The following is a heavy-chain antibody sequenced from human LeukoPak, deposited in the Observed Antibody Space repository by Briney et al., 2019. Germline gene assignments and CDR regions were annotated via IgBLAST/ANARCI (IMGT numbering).Heavy chain of an antibody. D-gene: IGHD2-15*01. CDR3: ARGSGTYSLAAFDI. Sequence: GRSLRLSCAASGFTFSSYAMHWVRQAPGKGLEWVAVISYDGSNKYYADSVKGRFTISRDNSKNTLYLQMNSLRAEDTAVYYCARGSGTYSLAAFDIWGQGTMVTVSS. V-gene: IGHV3-30*04. CDR1: GFTFSSYA. CDR2: ISYDGSNK. J-gene: IGHJ3*02.